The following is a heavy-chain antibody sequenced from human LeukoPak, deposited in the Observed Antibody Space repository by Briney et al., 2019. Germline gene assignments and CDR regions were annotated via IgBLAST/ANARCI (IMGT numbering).Heavy chain of an antibody. CDR2: IWYDGSNK. D-gene: IGHD5-12*01. CDR1: GFTFSSYG. CDR3: ARDQGGYGGYED. Sequence: GGSLRLSCAASGFTFSSYGMHWVRQAPGKGLEWVAVIWYDGSNKYYADSVKGRFTVSRDNSKNTLYLQVNSLRAEDTAVYYCARDQGGYGGYEDWGQGTLVTVSS. V-gene: IGHV3-33*01. J-gene: IGHJ4*02.